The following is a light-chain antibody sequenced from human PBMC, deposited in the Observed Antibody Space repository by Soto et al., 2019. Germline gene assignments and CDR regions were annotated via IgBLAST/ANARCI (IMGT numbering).Light chain of an antibody. J-gene: IGKJ1*01. CDR3: KVRDVWPS. CDR2: DAS. CDR1: QSVSTS. V-gene: IGKV3-11*01. Sequence: IVLTQSPATLSLSPGERAALSCRASQSVSTSLAGYQHKPGQAPRLFIYDASKRAPDIPARFSGSGSGTDFTLTISSREPEDFAVYYCKVRDVWPSFGQGTKVEIK.